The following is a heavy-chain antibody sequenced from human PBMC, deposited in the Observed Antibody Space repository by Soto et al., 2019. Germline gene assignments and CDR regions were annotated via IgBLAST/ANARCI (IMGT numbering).Heavy chain of an antibody. CDR3: ATTGPY. J-gene: IGHJ4*02. V-gene: IGHV3-33*01. CDR2: IWVDGSNK. CDR1: GFTFSSYG. Sequence: QVQLLESGGGVVQPGRSLRLSCAASGFTFSSYGMHWVRQAPGKGLEWVAVIWVDGSNKFYADSVKGRFTISRDNSKNTVSLQMNSLRDEASAAYYCATTGPYWGQGTMVTVSS.